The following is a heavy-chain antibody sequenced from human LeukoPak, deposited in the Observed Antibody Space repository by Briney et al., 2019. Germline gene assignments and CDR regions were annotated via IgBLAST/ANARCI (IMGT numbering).Heavy chain of an antibody. CDR1: GGSMISYY. D-gene: IGHD3-16*01. Sequence: SETLSLTCTVSGGSMISYYWTWVRQAPGKGLEWIGYMYDSVRIHYNPSLESRITISLDTSKNQFSLNLTSVTAADTAVYYCARGLSFEDTPFDYWGQGTLVTVSS. CDR3: ARGLSFEDTPFDY. V-gene: IGHV4-59*12. CDR2: MYDSVRI. J-gene: IGHJ4*02.